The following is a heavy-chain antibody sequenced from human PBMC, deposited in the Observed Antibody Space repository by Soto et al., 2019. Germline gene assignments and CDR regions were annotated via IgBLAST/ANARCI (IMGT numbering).Heavy chain of an antibody. Sequence: EMQLVESGGGLVQPGGSLQLSCAASGFIFSDSGLHWVRQAPGNGLEWVGRIRTKVNDFATIYAASVKGRFTISRDDSKNTAYLQMNSLKNEDTAVYYCARPSDTPDYDWYFDLWGRGTLVTVSS. D-gene: IGHD4-17*01. CDR1: GFIFSDSG. J-gene: IGHJ2*01. CDR3: ARPSDTPDYDWYFDL. CDR2: IRTKVNDFAT. V-gene: IGHV3-73*02.